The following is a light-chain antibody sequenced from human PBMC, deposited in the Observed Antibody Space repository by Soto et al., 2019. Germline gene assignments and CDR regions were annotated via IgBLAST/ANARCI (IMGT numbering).Light chain of an antibody. V-gene: IGKV3-20*01. CDR2: GAS. J-gene: IGKJ1*01. Sequence: IVLTQSPGTPSLSPGERATLSCRASQSVSSNLAWYQQKPGQAPRLLIYGASSRATGIPDRFSGSGSGTDFTLTISRLEPEDFALYYCQQYGGSPRTFGQGTKVDIK. CDR3: QQYGGSPRT. CDR1: QSVSSN.